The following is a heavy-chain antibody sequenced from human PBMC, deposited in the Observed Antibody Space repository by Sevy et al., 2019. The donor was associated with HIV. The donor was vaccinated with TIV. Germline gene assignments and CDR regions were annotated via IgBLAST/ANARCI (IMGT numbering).Heavy chain of an antibody. Sequence: ASVKVSCKASGYTFTSYGISWVRQAPGQGLEWMGWISAYNGNTNYAQKLQGRVTMTTDTSKSTAYMELRSLRSDDTVVYYCARASRAHYNWNDVDPTDYYYYYGMDVWGQGTTVTVSS. V-gene: IGHV1-18*01. CDR2: ISAYNGNT. CDR1: GYTFTSYG. D-gene: IGHD1-20*01. CDR3: ARASRAHYNWNDVDPTDYYYYYGMDV. J-gene: IGHJ6*02.